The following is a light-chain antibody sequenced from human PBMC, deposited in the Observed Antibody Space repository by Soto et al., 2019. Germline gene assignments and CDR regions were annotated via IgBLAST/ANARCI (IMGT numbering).Light chain of an antibody. CDR1: QDINSY. CDR2: AAS. Sequence: DVEMTQSPSSLSASVGDRVTITCRASQDINSYLAWYQQKPGNAPKCLIYAASSLQTGVPSRFSGSESGTDFTLTISNLQPEDSATYYCQQYSIYPLTFGGGTKVEIK. V-gene: IGKV1D-16*01. J-gene: IGKJ4*01. CDR3: QQYSIYPLT.